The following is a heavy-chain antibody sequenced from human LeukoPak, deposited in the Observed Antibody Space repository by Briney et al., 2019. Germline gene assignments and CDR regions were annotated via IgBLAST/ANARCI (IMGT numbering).Heavy chain of an antibody. Sequence: GGSLRLSCAASGFTFSSYWMSWVRQAPGKGLEWGANIKQDGSKIHYVDSVKGRFTISRDNAKNSLYLQMNSLRAEDTAVYYCVREWAIWGQGTMVTVSS. CDR3: VREWAI. V-gene: IGHV3-7*01. CDR1: GFTFSSYW. CDR2: IKQDGSKI. J-gene: IGHJ3*02.